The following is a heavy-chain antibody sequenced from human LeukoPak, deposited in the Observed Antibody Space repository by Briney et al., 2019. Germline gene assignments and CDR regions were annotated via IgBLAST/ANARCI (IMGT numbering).Heavy chain of an antibody. CDR3: AREVAAAAKLDY. V-gene: IGHV3-11*01. CDR1: GFTFSDYY. J-gene: IGHJ4*02. D-gene: IGHD6-13*01. CDR2: ISTSGNTI. Sequence: GGSLRLSCAASGFTFSDYYMNWIRQAPGKGLEWISFISTSGNTIYYADSVKGLFTLSRDSAKNSLYLQMNSLRADDTAMYYCAREVAAAAKLDYWGQGTLVTVSS.